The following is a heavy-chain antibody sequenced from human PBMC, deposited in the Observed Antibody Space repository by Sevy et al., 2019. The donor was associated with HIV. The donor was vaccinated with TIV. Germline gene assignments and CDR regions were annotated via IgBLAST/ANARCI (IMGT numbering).Heavy chain of an antibody. CDR2: IDTSGGT. CDR3: ARYNFWSGHYDYFDY. J-gene: IGHJ4*02. CDR1: GGSISSHY. Sequence: SETLSLTCSVSGGSISSHYWSWIRQPAGEGLEWIGRIDTSGGTNYNPSLKTRVTMSIDTSKIQFSLRLRSVTAADTAVYYCARYNFWSGHYDYFDYWGPRALVTVSS. D-gene: IGHD3-3*01. V-gene: IGHV4-4*07.